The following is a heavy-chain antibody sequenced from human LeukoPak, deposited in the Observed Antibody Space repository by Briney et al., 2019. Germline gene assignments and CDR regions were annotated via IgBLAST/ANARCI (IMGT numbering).Heavy chain of an antibody. V-gene: IGHV1-8*01. CDR1: GYTFDKYE. J-gene: IGHJ4*02. Sequence: ASVTVSCKTSGYTFDKYEIDCVRQAAGHGREWIGWMNTDSGQAGYAHKFQRRLSMARHTSMTTAYVELTGLTSEDTALYYCARGAPVAIFGTGCDEYFEYWGQGTVVIVCS. CDR2: MNTDSGQA. CDR3: ARGAPVAIFGTGCDEYFEY. D-gene: IGHD3-3*01.